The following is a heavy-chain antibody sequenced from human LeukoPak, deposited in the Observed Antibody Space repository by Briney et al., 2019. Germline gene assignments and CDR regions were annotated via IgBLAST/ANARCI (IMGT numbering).Heavy chain of an antibody. CDR2: ISSSSSYI. Sequence: GGSLRLSCAASGFTFSSYSMNWVRQAPGKGLEWVSSISSSSSYIYYADSVKGRFTISRDNAENSLYLQMNSLRAEDTAVYYCARDRVVGATRFDYWGQGTLVTVSS. CDR3: ARDRVVGATRFDY. D-gene: IGHD1-26*01. CDR1: GFTFSSYS. V-gene: IGHV3-21*01. J-gene: IGHJ4*02.